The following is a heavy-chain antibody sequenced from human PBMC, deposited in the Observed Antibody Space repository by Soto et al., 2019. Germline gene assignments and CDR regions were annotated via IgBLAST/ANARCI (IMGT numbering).Heavy chain of an antibody. V-gene: IGHV3-23*01. CDR1: GFTFSSYD. J-gene: IGHJ4*02. CDR3: AKGPIAGLPPRHFDY. D-gene: IGHD6-13*01. CDR2: SSGSGGST. Sequence: EVQLLESGGGLVQPGGSLRLSCAASGFTFSSYDMSWVRQAPGKGLEWVSASSGSGGSTYYADSVKGRSTISRDNAKNALYMQMNSLRAEDTAVYYCAKGPIAGLPPRHFDYWGQGTLVTVSA.